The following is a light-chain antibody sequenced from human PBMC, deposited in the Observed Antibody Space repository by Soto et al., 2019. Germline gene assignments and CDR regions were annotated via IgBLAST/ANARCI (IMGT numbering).Light chain of an antibody. V-gene: IGKV3-11*01. CDR3: QQRSNWPPT. CDR1: QSVSSY. CDR2: DAS. Sequence: EIVLTQSPATLSLTAGERATLPCRASQSVSSYLAWYQQKPGQAPRLLIYDASNRATGIPARFSGSGSGTDFTLTISSLEPEDFAVHYCQQRSNWPPTFGQGTKLEIK. J-gene: IGKJ2*01.